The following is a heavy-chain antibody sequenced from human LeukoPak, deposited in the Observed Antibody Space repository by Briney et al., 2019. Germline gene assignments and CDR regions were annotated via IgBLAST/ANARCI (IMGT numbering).Heavy chain of an antibody. CDR1: GGSFSGYY. Sequence: SETLSLTCAVYGGSFSGYYWSWLRQPPGKGLEWIGEINHSGSTNYNPSLKSRVTISVDTSKNQFSLKLSSVTAADTAVYYCARVCSGGSCLDAFDIWGQGTMVTVSS. J-gene: IGHJ3*02. CDR3: ARVCSGGSCLDAFDI. D-gene: IGHD2-15*01. V-gene: IGHV4-34*01. CDR2: INHSGST.